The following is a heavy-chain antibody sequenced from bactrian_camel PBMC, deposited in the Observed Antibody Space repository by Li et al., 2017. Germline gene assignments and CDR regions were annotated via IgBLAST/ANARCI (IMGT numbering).Heavy chain of an antibody. CDR2: HYSGGANP. CDR1: GFTFSTYC. D-gene: IGHD6*01. J-gene: IGHJ4*01. V-gene: IGHV3S40*01. Sequence: DVQLVESGGGLVQPGGSLRLSCASSGFTFSTYCMSWVRQAPGKGLEWVSVHYSGGANPDYADSVKGRFTISSYNTKSTLDLQMNSLKPEDTAMYYCAAGRKTHRGKWYECDYNYWGQGTQVTVS. CDR3: AAGRKTHRGKWYECDYNY.